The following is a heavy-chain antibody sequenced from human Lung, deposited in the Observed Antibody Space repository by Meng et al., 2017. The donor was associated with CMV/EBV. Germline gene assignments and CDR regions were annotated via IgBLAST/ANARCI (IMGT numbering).Heavy chain of an antibody. J-gene: IGHJ5*02. CDR2: TSSDGSRK. D-gene: IGHD1/OR15-1a*01. CDR1: GFTFRTYV. Sequence: SCAASGFTFRTYVMHWVRQAPGKGLEWVAVTSSDGSRKYYAAFGKGRFTISRDNSKNTLYLQLNSLKTEDTAVVYCARKQKQEGYNWFDPWGQGTLVTVSS. CDR3: ARKQKQEGYNWFDP. V-gene: IGHV3-30*04.